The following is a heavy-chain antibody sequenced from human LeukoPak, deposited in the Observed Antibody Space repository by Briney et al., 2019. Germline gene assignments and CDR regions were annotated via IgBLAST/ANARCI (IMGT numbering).Heavy chain of an antibody. CDR3: ARDLSFQQLDY. CDR1: GGSISSSSYY. J-gene: IGHJ4*02. V-gene: IGHV4-31*03. Sequence: PSETLSLTCTVSGGSISSSSYYWGWIRQPPGKGLEWIGYIYYSGSTYYNPSLKSRVTISVDTSKNQFSLKLSSVTAADTAVYYCARDLSFQQLDYWGQGTLVTVSS. CDR2: IYYSGST. D-gene: IGHD2-15*01.